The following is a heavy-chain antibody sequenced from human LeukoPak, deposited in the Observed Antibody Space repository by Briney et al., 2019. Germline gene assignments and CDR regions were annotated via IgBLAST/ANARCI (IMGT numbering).Heavy chain of an antibody. CDR1: GYRFADHW. V-gene: IGHV5-51*01. Sequence: GESLMISCKGSGYRFADHWIAWVRQVPGQGLEWMGIIYPDDSDTRYSPSFLGQVTISADKSFSTAYLQWSCRKPSDTAMYYCARPVEMATSPFDYWGQGTLVTVSS. CDR3: ARPVEMATSPFDY. D-gene: IGHD5-24*01. CDR2: IYPDDSDT. J-gene: IGHJ4*02.